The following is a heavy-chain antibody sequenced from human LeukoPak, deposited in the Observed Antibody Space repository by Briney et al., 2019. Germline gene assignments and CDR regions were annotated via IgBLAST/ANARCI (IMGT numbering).Heavy chain of an antibody. CDR1: GYTFTGYY. V-gene: IGHV1-2*02. D-gene: IGHD3-22*01. Sequence: ASVKVSCKASGYTFTGYYMHWVRQAPGQGLEWMGWINPNSGGTNYAQKFQGRVTMTRDTSISTAYMELSRLRSDDTAVYYCARVGDQYYYDSSGYPRRGYGMDVWGQGTTVTVSS. CDR3: ARVGDQYYYDSSGYPRRGYGMDV. CDR2: INPNSGGT. J-gene: IGHJ6*02.